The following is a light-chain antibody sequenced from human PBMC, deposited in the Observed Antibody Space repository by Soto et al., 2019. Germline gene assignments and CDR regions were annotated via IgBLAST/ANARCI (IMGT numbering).Light chain of an antibody. V-gene: IGKV1-5*03. CDR2: KAS. Sequence: DIQMTQSPSTLSASVGDRVTITCRASQSISSWLAWYQQKPGKAPKLLIYKASSLESGVPSRFSGSGSGTEFNLTISSLQPDDFATYYCQQLYTFGQGTKLEIK. CDR3: QQLYT. J-gene: IGKJ2*01. CDR1: QSISSW.